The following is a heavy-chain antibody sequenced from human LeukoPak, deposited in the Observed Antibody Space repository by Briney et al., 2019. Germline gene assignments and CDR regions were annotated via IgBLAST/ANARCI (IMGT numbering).Heavy chain of an antibody. V-gene: IGHV1-24*01. J-gene: IGHJ5*02. Sequence: ASVTVSCKVSGYTLTELSMHWVRQAPGKGLEWMGGFDPEDGETIYAQKFQGRVTMTEDTSTDTAYMELSSLRSEDTAVYYCATDRRWELHLGLDPWGQGTLVTVSS. CDR2: FDPEDGET. D-gene: IGHD1-26*01. CDR1: GYTLTELS. CDR3: ATDRRWELHLGLDP.